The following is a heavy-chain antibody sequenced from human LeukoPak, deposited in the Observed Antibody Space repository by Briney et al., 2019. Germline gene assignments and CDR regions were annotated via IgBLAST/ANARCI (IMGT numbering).Heavy chain of an antibody. J-gene: IGHJ6*04. CDR1: GFIFSSYD. Sequence: GKSLRLSCAASGFIFSSYDMHWVRQAPGKGLEWVALISYDENKKHYADSVKGRFTISRDNAKNSLYLQMNSLRAEDTAVYYCAELGITMIGGVWGKGTTVTISS. CDR3: AELGITMIGGV. V-gene: IGHV3-30*04. CDR2: ISYDENKK. D-gene: IGHD3-10*02.